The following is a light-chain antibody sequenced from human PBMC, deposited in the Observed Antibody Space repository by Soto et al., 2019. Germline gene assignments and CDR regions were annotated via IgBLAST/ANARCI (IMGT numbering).Light chain of an antibody. CDR3: SSYAATSTPVV. Sequence: QSVLSQPASVSGSPGQSITISCSGTSSDIGDYNYVSWYQQHPGKAPKLMIYEVSKRPSGISSRFSGSKSGTTAYLTISGLQAEDEAEYYCSSYAATSTPVVFRGGTKVTVL. J-gene: IGLJ2*01. V-gene: IGLV2-14*01. CDR1: SSDIGDYNY. CDR2: EVS.